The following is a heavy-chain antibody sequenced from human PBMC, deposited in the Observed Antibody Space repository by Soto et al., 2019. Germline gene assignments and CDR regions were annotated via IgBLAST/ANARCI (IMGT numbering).Heavy chain of an antibody. CDR2: INVGNGNT. CDR3: AREGAHYAPFDL. CDR1: GYTFTDYA. V-gene: IGHV1-3*01. D-gene: IGHD3-16*01. Sequence: QVQLVQSGAEARKPGASVNVSCKASGYTFTDYAIHWVRQAPGQGLEWMGWINVGNGNTGYSRKFQGRGTNGRDKSATTVYIEVTSLTSEDTATYYCAREGAHYAPFDLWGQGTLVTVSS. J-gene: IGHJ4*02.